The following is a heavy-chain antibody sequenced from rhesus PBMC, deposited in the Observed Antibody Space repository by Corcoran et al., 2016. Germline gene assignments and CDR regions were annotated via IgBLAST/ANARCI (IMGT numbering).Heavy chain of an antibody. Sequence: EVQLVETGGGLVQPGGSLKLSCAASGFSFSSYGMSWVRQAPGKVLEWLSTINMGGSNTHDADSVTGRFTISRGNSKNTLSLQMNSLRAEDTAVYYCSNHQDYVKYFDFWGQGALVTVSS. J-gene: IGHJ1*01. V-gene: IGHV3S5*01. CDR1: GFSFSSYG. CDR3: SNHQDYVKYFDF. CDR2: INMGGSNT. D-gene: IGHD4-29*01.